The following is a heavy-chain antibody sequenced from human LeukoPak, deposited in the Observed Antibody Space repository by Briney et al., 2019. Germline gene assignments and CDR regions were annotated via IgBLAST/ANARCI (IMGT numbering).Heavy chain of an antibody. V-gene: IGHV4-59*01. D-gene: IGHD6-19*01. J-gene: IGHJ4*02. CDR1: GDSSSNNY. Sequence: PSETLSLTCTVSGDSSSNNYWSWIRQSPGKGLEWIGYFYYTGSTNYNPSLQSRLTMSVDTSKNQFSLELSSVTAADTAVYFCAQSSGRYLDYWGQGILVTVSS. CDR3: AQSSGRYLDY. CDR2: FYYTGST.